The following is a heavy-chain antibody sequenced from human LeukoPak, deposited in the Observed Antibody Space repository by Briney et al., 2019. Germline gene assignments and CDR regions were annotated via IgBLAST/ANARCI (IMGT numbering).Heavy chain of an antibody. CDR3: GVAATGRGADY. CDR2: IRSKAYGGTT. CDR1: GFTFGDYA. V-gene: IGHV3-49*04. D-gene: IGHD2-15*01. J-gene: IGHJ4*02. Sequence: GGSLRLSCTASGFTFGDYAVSWVRQAPGKGLEWVGFIRSKAYGGTTEYAASVKGRFTISRDDSKSIAYLQMNSLKTEDTAVYYCGVAATGRGADYWGQGTLVTVSS.